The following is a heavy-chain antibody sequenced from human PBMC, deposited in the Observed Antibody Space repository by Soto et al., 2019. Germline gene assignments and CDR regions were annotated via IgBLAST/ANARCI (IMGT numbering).Heavy chain of an antibody. CDR2: TYYRSKWYN. J-gene: IGHJ4*02. D-gene: IGHD5-12*01. Sequence: PSHTLSLTCAISGDSVSSNSAAWSLIRQSPSRGLEWLGRTYYRSKWYNNYAVSVKSRITINPDTSRNQFSLQLNSVTPGDTAVYYCARDRLGDGYNDYWGEGTLVTVSS. CDR1: GDSVSSNSAA. CDR3: ARDRLGDGYNDY. V-gene: IGHV6-1*01.